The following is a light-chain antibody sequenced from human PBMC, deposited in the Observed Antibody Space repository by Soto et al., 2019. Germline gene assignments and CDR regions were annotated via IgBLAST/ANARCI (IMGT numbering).Light chain of an antibody. CDR2: GAS. Sequence: EIVMTQSPATLSVSPGERATLSCRASQRVSSNLAWYQQKPGQAPRLLIYGASTRATGIPARFSGSGSGTEFTLTISSLQSDDCVVYYCPQYNNWPWTFGQGTKVEIK. CDR3: PQYNNWPWT. J-gene: IGKJ1*01. CDR1: QRVSSN. V-gene: IGKV3-15*01.